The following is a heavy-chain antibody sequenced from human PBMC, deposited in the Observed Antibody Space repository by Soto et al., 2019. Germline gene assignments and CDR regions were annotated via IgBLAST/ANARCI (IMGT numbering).Heavy chain of an antibody. J-gene: IGHJ4*02. D-gene: IGHD3-3*01. Sequence: PSETLSLTCTVSGGSISNYYCNWIRQPAGKGLEWIGRIDTSGSTNYNPSLKSRVTMSVGTSKQEFSLKLSSVTAADTALYYCARGGQDFWSGPFDYWGRGALVTVSS. CDR1: GGSISNYY. CDR2: IDTSGST. V-gene: IGHV4-4*07. CDR3: ARGGQDFWSGPFDY.